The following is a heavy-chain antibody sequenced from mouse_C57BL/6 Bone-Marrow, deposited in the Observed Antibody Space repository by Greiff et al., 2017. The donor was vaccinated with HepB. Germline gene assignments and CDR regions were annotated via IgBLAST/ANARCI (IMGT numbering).Heavy chain of an antibody. Sequence: QVQLQQSGPELVKPGASVKISCKASGYAFSSSWMNWVKQRPGKGLEWIGRIYPGDGDTNYNGKFKGKATLTADKSSSTAYMQLSSLTSEDSAVYFCARDLYYCGSRENFDYWGQGTTLTVSS. CDR3: ARDLYYCGSRENFDY. CDR2: IYPGDGDT. V-gene: IGHV1-82*01. J-gene: IGHJ2*01. D-gene: IGHD1-1*01. CDR1: GYAFSSSW.